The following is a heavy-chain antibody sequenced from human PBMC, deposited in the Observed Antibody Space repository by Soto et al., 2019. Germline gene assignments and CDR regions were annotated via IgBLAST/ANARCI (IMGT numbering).Heavy chain of an antibody. CDR2: ISAYNGNT. J-gene: IGHJ6*02. Sequence: QVQLVQSGAEVKKPGASVKVSCKASGYTFTSYGISWVRQAPGQGLEWMGWISAYNGNTNYAQKLQGRVTMTTDTSTSTAYMELMSRRADDTAVYYWARDRGAYGMDVWGQGTTVTVSS. V-gene: IGHV1-18*01. CDR1: GYTFTSYG. CDR3: ARDRGAYGMDV.